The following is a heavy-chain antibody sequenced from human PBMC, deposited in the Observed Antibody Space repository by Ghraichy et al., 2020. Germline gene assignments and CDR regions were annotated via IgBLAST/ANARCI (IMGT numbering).Heavy chain of an antibody. CDR2: IYYSGST. Sequence: SETLSLTCTVSGGSISSYYWSWIRQPPGKGLEWIGYIYYSGSTNYNPSLKSRVTISVDTSKNQFSLKLSSVTAADTAVYYCARDRGSSGWSSAFDIWDQGTMVTVSS. J-gene: IGHJ3*02. D-gene: IGHD6-19*01. V-gene: IGHV4-59*01. CDR1: GGSISSYY. CDR3: ARDRGSSGWSSAFDI.